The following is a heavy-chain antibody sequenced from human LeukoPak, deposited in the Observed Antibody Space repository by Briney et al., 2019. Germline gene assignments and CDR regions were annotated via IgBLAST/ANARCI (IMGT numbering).Heavy chain of an antibody. CDR3: ARGPADYNKLKPGGRDGYKYKSERTPFDY. Sequence: GSLRLSCAASGFTFTDYAMTWVRQPPGKGLEWIGEINHSGSTNYNPSLKSRVTISVDTSKNQFSLKLSSVTAADTAVYYCARGPADYNKLKPGGRDGYKYKSERTPFDYWGQGTLVTVSS. D-gene: IGHD5-24*01. J-gene: IGHJ4*02. V-gene: IGHV4-34*01. CDR1: GFTFTDYA. CDR2: INHSGST.